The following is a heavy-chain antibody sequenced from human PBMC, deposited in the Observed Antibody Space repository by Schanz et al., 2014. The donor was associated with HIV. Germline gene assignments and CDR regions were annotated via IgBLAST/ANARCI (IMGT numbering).Heavy chain of an antibody. CDR2: ISVYNGNT. V-gene: IGHV1-18*04. J-gene: IGHJ4*02. Sequence: QVQLVQSGAEVKKPGASVKVSCKASGYTFTGYYMHWVRQAPGQGLEWMGWISVYNGNTKYARKFQGRVTMTTDTSTSTAYMELRSLRSEDTAVYYCARAGDISGYYIDYWGQGTLVSVSS. CDR1: GYTFTGYY. CDR3: ARAGDISGYYIDY. D-gene: IGHD3-22*01.